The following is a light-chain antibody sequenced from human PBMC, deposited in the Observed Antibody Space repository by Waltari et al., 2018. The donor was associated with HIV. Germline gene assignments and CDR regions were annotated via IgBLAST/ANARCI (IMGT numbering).Light chain of an antibody. CDR1: QSISNW. CDR2: RAS. V-gene: IGKV1-5*03. J-gene: IGKJ1*01. CDR3: QQYSAFPWT. Sequence: DIQMTQSLSTLSASMGDRVSITCRASQSISNWLAWYQQKPGQAPKLLIYRASTLESGVPSRFSGSGSGTEFTLTINNLQPDDFATYYYQQYSAFPWTFGQGAKVEIK.